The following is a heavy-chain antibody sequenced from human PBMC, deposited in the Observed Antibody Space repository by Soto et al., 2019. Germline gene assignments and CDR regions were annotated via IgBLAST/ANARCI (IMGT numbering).Heavy chain of an antibody. D-gene: IGHD4-17*01. CDR2: IDPSDSYT. J-gene: IGHJ6*02. V-gene: IGHV5-10-1*01. CDR1: GYSFTSYW. Sequence: PGESLTISCKGSGYSFTSYWITWMRQMPGKGLEWMGRIDPSDSYTNYNPPFQGHVTISVDKSISTAYLQWSSLKASDTAMYYCARLYGGNSGMDVWGQGTTVTVSS. CDR3: ARLYGGNSGMDV.